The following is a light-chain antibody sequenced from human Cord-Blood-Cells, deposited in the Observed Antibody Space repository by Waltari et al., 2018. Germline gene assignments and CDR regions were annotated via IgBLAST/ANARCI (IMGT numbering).Light chain of an antibody. CDR2: AAS. CDR1: QSIRSS. Sequence: DIQMTQSPSSLSASVGDRVTLTCRASQSIRSSLNCYQQKLGNAPNLLIYAASSLQSGVPAKFSGSGAGTDCTLTICSLQPEDFATYYCQQSYSTRWTFGQGTKVEIK. V-gene: IGKV1-39*01. J-gene: IGKJ1*01. CDR3: QQSYSTRWT.